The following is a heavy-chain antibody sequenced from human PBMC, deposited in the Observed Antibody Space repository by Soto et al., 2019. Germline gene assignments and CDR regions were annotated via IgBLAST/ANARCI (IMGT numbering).Heavy chain of an antibody. CDR1: GFTFSDYS. D-gene: IGHD2-21*01. CDR3: ATSALSYAGEFDH. J-gene: IGHJ4*02. CDR2: ISGRDDST. V-gene: IGHV3-23*01. Sequence: EVQLSESGGGLVQPGGSLRLSCAASGFTFSDYSMGWVRQAPGKGLEWVSAISGRDDSTNYADSVRGRFTISRANSKHTLYLQMSSLRAEDTAIYYCATSALSYAGEFDHWCQRTLVTVSS.